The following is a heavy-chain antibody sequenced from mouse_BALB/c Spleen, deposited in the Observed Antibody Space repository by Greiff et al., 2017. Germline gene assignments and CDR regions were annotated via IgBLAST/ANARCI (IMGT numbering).Heavy chain of an antibody. CDR2: IWAGGST. J-gene: IGHJ4*01. Sequence: VKLMESGPGLVAPSQSLSITCTVSGFSLTSYGVHWVRQPPGKGLEWLGVIWAGGSTNYNSALMSRLSISKDNSKSQVFLKMNSLQTDDTAMYYCARDVDPYAMDYWGQGTSVTVSS. V-gene: IGHV2-9*02. CDR1: GFSLTSYG. CDR3: ARDVDPYAMDY.